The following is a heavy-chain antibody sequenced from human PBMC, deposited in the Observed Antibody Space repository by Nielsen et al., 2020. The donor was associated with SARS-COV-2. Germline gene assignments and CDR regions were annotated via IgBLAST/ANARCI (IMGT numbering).Heavy chain of an antibody. J-gene: IGHJ4*02. CDR2: IFNDGSKQ. V-gene: IGHV3-30*19. CDR1: GFTFRSYG. Sequence: GESLKISCAASGFTFRSYGMQWVRQAPGKGLEWVALIFNDGSKQYYADSVKGRFTISRDNAKNSLYLQMNSLRAEDTALYYCAKGWFGELFPFDYWGQGTLVTVSS. D-gene: IGHD3-10*01. CDR3: AKGWFGELFPFDY.